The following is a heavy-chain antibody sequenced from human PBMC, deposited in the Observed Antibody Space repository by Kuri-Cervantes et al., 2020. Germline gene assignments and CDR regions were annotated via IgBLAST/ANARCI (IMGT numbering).Heavy chain of an antibody. CDR2: ISYDGSNK. CDR1: GFTFSSYG. V-gene: IGHV3-30*18. J-gene: IGHJ4*02. Sequence: GGSLRLSCAASGFTFSSYGMHWVRQAPGKGLEWVAVISYDGSNKYYADSVKGRFTISRDNSKNTLYLQTNSLRAEDTAVYYCAKDKEDRVFDYGGQGTLVTVSS. CDR3: AKDKEDRVFDY.